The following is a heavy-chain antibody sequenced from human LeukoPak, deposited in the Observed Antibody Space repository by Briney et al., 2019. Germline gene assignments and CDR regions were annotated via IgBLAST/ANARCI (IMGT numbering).Heavy chain of an antibody. CDR2: IYYSGST. Sequence: SETLSLTCTVSGGSISSYYWTWIRQPPGKGLEWIGYIYYSGSTNYNPSLKSRVTISVDTSRNQFSLKLSSVTAADTAVYYCARGGAGPTPPFFDYWGQGTLVTVSS. D-gene: IGHD6-19*01. CDR3: ARGGAGPTPPFFDY. J-gene: IGHJ4*02. CDR1: GGSISSYY. V-gene: IGHV4-59*01.